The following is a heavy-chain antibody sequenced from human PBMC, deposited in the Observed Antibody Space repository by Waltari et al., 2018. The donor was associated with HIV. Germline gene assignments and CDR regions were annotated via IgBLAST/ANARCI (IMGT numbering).Heavy chain of an antibody. Sequence: EVQLVESGGGLVQPGGSRRLSCAASGFIFTTDDMHWVRQRTGKGLEWVSAVGTAGETYYSDSVKGRLTISREDAKNSLFLQMNSLRAEDTALYYCARDTLGTLDYWGQGILITVSS. CDR2: VGTAGET. CDR3: ARDTLGTLDY. J-gene: IGHJ4*02. V-gene: IGHV3-13*01. CDR1: GFIFTTDD.